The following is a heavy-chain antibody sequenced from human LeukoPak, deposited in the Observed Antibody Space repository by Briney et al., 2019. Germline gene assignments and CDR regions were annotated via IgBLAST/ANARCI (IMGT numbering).Heavy chain of an antibody. J-gene: IGHJ4*02. V-gene: IGHV3-11*01. CDR2: ISSSGSTI. D-gene: IGHD3-22*01. CDR3: ARDPPYYDSSSYSY. Sequence: GGSLRLSCAASGFTFSDYYMTWIRQAPGKGLEWVSYISSSGSTIYYADSVKGRFTISRDNAKNSLYLQMNSLRAEDTAVYYCARDPPYYDSSSYSYWGQGTLVTVSS. CDR1: GFTFSDYY.